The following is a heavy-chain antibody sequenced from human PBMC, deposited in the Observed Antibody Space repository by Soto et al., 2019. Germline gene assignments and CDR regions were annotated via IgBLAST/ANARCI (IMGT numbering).Heavy chain of an antibody. D-gene: IGHD4-17*01. CDR2: IYYSGST. CDR3: ARDRGYGDYER. Sequence: SETLSLTCTVSGGSISSYYWSWIRQPPGKGLEWIGYIYYSGSTNYNPSLKSRVTISVDTSKNQFSLKLSSVTAADTAVYYCARDRGYGDYERWGQGTLVTVSS. J-gene: IGHJ4*02. V-gene: IGHV4-59*01. CDR1: GGSISSYY.